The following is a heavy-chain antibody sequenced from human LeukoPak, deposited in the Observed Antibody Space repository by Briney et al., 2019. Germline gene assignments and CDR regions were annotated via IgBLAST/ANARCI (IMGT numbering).Heavy chain of an antibody. J-gene: IGHJ4*02. CDR3: AKGLAAGSQYFDY. V-gene: IGHV3-23*01. Sequence: GGSLRLSCAASGFTFSTYGMSWVRQAPGKGLEWVSAVGSDGINTAYADSVKGRFTISRDNSKNTLYLQLSSLRAEDTAVYYCAKGLAAGSQYFDYWAQGTLVTLSS. CDR1: GFTFSTYG. CDR2: VGSDGINT. D-gene: IGHD6-25*01.